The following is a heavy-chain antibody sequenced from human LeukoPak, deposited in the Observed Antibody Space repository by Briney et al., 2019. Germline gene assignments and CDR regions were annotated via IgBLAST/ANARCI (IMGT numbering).Heavy chain of an antibody. CDR2: ISYDGSNK. CDR1: GFTFSSYS. D-gene: IGHD3-10*01. J-gene: IGHJ4*02. Sequence: PGGSLRLSCAASGFTFSSYSMNWVRQAPGKGLEWVAVISYDGSNKYYADSVKGRFTISRDNSKNTLYLQMNSLRAEDTAVYYCARWSSYGSGSQISHYFDYWGQGTLVTVSS. CDR3: ARWSSYGSGSQISHYFDY. V-gene: IGHV3-30*03.